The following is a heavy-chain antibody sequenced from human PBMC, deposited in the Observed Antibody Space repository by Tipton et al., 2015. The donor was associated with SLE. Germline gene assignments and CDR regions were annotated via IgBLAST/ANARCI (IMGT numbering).Heavy chain of an antibody. CDR2: IYYSGST. CDR1: GGSISSSSYY. J-gene: IGHJ4*02. CDR3: ARQPRYDQDFDY. V-gene: IGHV4-39*07. D-gene: IGHD3-22*01. Sequence: TLSLTCTVSGGSISSSSYYWGWIRQPPGKGLEWIGSIYYSGSTYYNPSLKSRVTISVDTSKNQFSLKLSSVTAADTAVYYCARQPRYDQDFDYWGQGTLVTVSS.